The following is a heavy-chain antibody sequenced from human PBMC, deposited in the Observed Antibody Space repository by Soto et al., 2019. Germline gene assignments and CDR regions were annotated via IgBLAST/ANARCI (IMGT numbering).Heavy chain of an antibody. J-gene: IGHJ4*02. CDR3: AKYSSSWYSSNFDY. CDR2: ISGSCGST. CDR1: GLTFSSHA. D-gene: IGHD6-13*01. V-gene: IGHV3-23*01. Sequence: VGSMRLSRASSGLTFSSHAMSWVRQDPGKGLEWVSAISGSCGSTYYADSVKGRFTISRDNSKNTLYLQMNSLRAEDTAVYYCAKYSSSWYSSNFDYWGQGTLVTVSS.